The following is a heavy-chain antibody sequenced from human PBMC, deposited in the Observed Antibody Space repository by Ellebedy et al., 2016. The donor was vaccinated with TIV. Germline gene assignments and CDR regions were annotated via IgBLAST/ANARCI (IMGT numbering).Heavy chain of an antibody. D-gene: IGHD2-15*01. CDR3: ARDKGRPAATLDV. CDR2: TYSGGTT. Sequence: GGSLRLSCTASGFTVTSNYMNWIRQAPGKGLEWVSVTYSGGTTYYADSVKGRFIISRDNSKDTLYLQMNSLRAEDTAVYYCARDKGRPAATLDVWGQGTTVTVSS. CDR1: GFTVTSNY. J-gene: IGHJ6*02. V-gene: IGHV3-66*01.